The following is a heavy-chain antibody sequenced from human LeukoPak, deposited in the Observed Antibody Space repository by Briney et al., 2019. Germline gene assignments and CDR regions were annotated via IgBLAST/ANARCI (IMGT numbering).Heavy chain of an antibody. V-gene: IGHV1-46*01. J-gene: IGHJ6*02. CDR1: GYTFPSYF. CDR3: ARRGYSFGYVDV. D-gene: IGHD5-18*01. Sequence: ASVKVSCKASGYTFPSYFMHWVRQAPGQGLEWMGIINPTGGSTTYAQKFQGRVTMTRDTSTSTVYMELSSLRSEDTAVYYCARRGYSFGYVDVWGQGTTVTVSS. CDR2: INPTGGST.